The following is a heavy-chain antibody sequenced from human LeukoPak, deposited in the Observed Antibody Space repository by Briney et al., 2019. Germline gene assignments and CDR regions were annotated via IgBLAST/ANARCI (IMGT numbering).Heavy chain of an antibody. CDR3: ARDGFGFWSGLGPLYYMDV. CDR2: ISYDGSNK. CDR1: GFTFSSYA. Sequence: GGSLRLSCAASGFTFSSYAMHWVRQAPGKGLEWVAVISYDGSNKYYADSVKGRFTISRDNSKNTLYLQMGSLRAEDMAVYYCARDGFGFWSGLGPLYYMDVWGKGTTVTVSS. V-gene: IGHV3-30*14. D-gene: IGHD3-3*01. J-gene: IGHJ6*03.